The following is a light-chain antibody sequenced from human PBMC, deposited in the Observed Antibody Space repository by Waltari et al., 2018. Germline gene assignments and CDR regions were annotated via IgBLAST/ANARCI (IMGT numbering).Light chain of an antibody. CDR1: QTIRTTY. CDR2: GTF. Sequence: EIVLPPSPGTLSLSPGEGATLSCRTSQTIRTTYLAWYQQKPGQAPTLLIYGTFSRATGIPDRFTGSGSGTDFSLTISSLEPEDFATYYCQQYDISPLTFGGGTKVEIK. CDR3: QQYDISPLT. V-gene: IGKV3-20*01. J-gene: IGKJ4*01.